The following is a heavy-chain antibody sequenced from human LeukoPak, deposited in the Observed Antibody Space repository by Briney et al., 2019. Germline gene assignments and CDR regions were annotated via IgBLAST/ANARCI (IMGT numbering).Heavy chain of an antibody. D-gene: IGHD6-19*01. J-gene: IGHJ4*02. V-gene: IGHV3-23*01. CDR2: ISASGGNT. CDR3: ASLPLNTGAVAGTQIDY. Sequence: GGSLRLSCAASGFTFTNYAMSWVRQVPGKGLEWVSAISASGGNTYYADSVKGRFTISRDNSKNTLYLQMNSLRAEDTAVYYCASLPLNTGAVAGTQIDYWGQGTLVTVSS. CDR1: GFTFTNYA.